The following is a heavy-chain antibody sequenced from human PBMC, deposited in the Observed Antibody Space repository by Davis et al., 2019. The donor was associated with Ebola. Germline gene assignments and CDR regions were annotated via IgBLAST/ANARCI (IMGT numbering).Heavy chain of an antibody. V-gene: IGHV1-8*01. CDR2: MNPNSGNT. Sequence: ASVKVSCKASGYSFASYDINWVRQATGQGLEWMGWMNPNSGNTGYAQKFQGRVTMTRNTSISTAYMELSSLRSEDTAVYYCARHDTYCSGGSCYLFNWGQGTLVTVSS. CDR3: ARHDTYCSGGSCYLFN. J-gene: IGHJ4*02. CDR1: GYSFASYD. D-gene: IGHD2-15*01.